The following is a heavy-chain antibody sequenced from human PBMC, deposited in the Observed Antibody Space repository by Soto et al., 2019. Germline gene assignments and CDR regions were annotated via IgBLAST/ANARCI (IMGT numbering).Heavy chain of an antibody. CDR2: IYTSGST. V-gene: IGHV4-4*07. D-gene: IGHD2-15*01. CDR3: XXDTSPGFPRPYYFDY. Sequence: QVQLQESGPGLVKPSETLSLTCTVSGGSISSYYWSWIRQPAGKGLEWIGRIYTSGSTNYNPSLMIRVTMSVATSKNQCSLKLSTVTAADTAVYYXXXDTSPGFPRPYYFDYWGRGTMVTVSS. CDR1: GGSISSYY. J-gene: IGHJ4*02.